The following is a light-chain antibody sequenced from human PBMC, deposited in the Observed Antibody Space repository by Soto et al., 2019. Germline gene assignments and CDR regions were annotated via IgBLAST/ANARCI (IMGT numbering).Light chain of an antibody. CDR1: QSIGTN. CDR3: QQYAGWPRT. CDR2: GAS. Sequence: ETVMTQSPATLSVSPGDRVTLSCRASQSIGTNLLWRQQSPGQPPRLLISGASDRVAGVPDRFSGSGSGTDFTLTISGVQSEDCAVYYCQQYAGWPRTFGQGTKLEIK. V-gene: IGKV3-15*01. J-gene: IGKJ2*01.